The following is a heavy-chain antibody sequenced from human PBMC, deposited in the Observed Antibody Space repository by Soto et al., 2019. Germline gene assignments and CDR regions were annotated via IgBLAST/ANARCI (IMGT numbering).Heavy chain of an antibody. D-gene: IGHD4-17*01. V-gene: IGHV3-11*01. J-gene: IGHJ6*03. CDR1: GFTFSDYH. CDR3: ARTPDGGYFSYYYMDV. Sequence: QVQLVESGGGLVKPGGSLRLSCAASGFTFSDYHMSWIRQAPGKGLEWVSDISSSGSIMYYADSVKGRFTISRDNAKNSLYLQRNSLRAEDTAVYYCARTPDGGYFSYYYMDVWGKGTTVTVSS. CDR2: ISSSGSIM.